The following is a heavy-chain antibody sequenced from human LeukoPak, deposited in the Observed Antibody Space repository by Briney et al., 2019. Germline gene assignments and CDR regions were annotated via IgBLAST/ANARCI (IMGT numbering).Heavy chain of an antibody. J-gene: IGHJ4*02. CDR2: ISYDGSNK. V-gene: IGHV3-30-3*01. Sequence: GGSLRLSCAASGFTFSSYAMHWVRQAPGKGLEWVAVISYDGSNKYYADSVKGRFTISRDNSKNTLYLQMNSLRAEDTAVYYCASSPYSYGFFDYWGQGTLVTVPS. D-gene: IGHD5-18*01. CDR1: GFTFSSYA. CDR3: ASSPYSYGFFDY.